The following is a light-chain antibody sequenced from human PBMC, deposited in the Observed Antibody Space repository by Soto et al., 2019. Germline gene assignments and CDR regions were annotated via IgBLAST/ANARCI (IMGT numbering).Light chain of an antibody. V-gene: IGKV4-1*01. J-gene: IGKJ3*01. Sequence: DIVLTQSPDSLAVSLGERATINGKSSQSLLYNSNYSFNLAWFQQQLGQPPKLIIYWTSIRASGVPARFSGSGSGTDFTLTIAGLQAEDVAVYFCQSYYDTPVFAFGPGTRVDLK. CDR2: WTS. CDR3: QSYYDTPVFA. CDR1: QSLLYNSNYSFN.